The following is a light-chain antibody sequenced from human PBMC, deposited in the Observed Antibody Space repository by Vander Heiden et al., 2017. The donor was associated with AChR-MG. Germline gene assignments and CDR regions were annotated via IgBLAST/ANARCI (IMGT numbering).Light chain of an antibody. J-gene: IGKJ3*01. CDR1: QSISSW. V-gene: IGKV1-5*01. CDR2: DAS. Sequence: DIQMTQSPPTLSASVGDRVTITCRASQSISSWLAWYQQKPGKAPKLLIYDASSLESGVPSRFSGSGSGIEFTLTISSLQPDDFATYYCQQYNSYPETFGPGTKVDIK. CDR3: QQYNSYPET.